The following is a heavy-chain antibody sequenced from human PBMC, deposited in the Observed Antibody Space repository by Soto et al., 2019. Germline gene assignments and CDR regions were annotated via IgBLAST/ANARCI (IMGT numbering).Heavy chain of an antibody. Sequence: GGSLRLSCAASGFTFSSYSMNWVRQAPGKGLEWVSSISSSSSYIYYADSVKGRFTISRDNAKNSLYLQMNSLRAEDTAVYYCVKERRITMVRGVISPFDYWGQGTLVTVSS. V-gene: IGHV3-21*01. J-gene: IGHJ4*02. CDR3: VKERRITMVRGVISPFDY. D-gene: IGHD3-10*01. CDR2: ISSSSSYI. CDR1: GFTFSSYS.